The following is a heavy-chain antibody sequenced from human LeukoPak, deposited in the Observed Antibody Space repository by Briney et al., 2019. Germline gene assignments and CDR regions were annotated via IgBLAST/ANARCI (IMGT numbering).Heavy chain of an antibody. V-gene: IGHV4-38-2*02. D-gene: IGHD6-13*01. CDR1: GYSISSGYY. Sequence: SETLSLTCTVSGYSISSGYYWGWIRQPPGKGLEWIGSIYHSGSTYYNPSLKSRVTISVDTSKNQFSLKLSSVTAADTAVYYCARGYSSSWYRPAFDYWGQGTLVTVSS. CDR3: ARGYSSSWYRPAFDY. J-gene: IGHJ4*02. CDR2: IYHSGST.